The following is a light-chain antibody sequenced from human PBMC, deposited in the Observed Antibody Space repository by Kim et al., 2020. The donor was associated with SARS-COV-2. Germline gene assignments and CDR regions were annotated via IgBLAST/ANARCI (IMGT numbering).Light chain of an antibody. CDR3: QAWDSSIYV. CDR1: KLGDKY. V-gene: IGLV3-1*01. Sequence: SYELTQPPSVSVSPGQTASITCSGDKLGDKYAPWYQQKPGQSPVVVIFRDNRRPSGLPERFSGSNSGNTATLTIGGTQAMDEADYYCQAWDSSIYVFGTGTKGTVL. J-gene: IGLJ1*01. CDR2: RDN.